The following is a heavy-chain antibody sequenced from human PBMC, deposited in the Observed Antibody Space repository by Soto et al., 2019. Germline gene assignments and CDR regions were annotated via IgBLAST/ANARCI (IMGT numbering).Heavy chain of an antibody. J-gene: IGHJ6*02. CDR2: IKSKGGGGTA. V-gene: IGHV3-15*07. CDR1: GFSFSPAW. Sequence: EVQLVESGGGLVTPGGSLTLSCAASGFSFSPAWRNWVRQAPGKGLEWVGLIKSKGGGGTADYAAPVKGRFIIPRDDSKNTIYLQMNSLKPEDTALYYCIWQQDFYYGRAVWGQGTTVTVSS. D-gene: IGHD6-13*01. CDR3: IWQQDFYYGRAV.